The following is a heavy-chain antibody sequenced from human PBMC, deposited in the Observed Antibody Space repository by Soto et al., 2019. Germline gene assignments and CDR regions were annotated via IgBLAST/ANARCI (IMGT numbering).Heavy chain of an antibody. V-gene: IGHV4-59*01. J-gene: IGHJ4*02. CDR2: VYYTEST. Sequence: PSQTLSLTCSVSGGSISGSYWSWILQSTGKGLAWLGYVYYTESTSDSPSLRSRVSISVDTSKNELSLRLSSVTAADTAVYFCARSVAVPGAHIDYWGQGTQVTVSS. CDR1: GGSISGSY. CDR3: ARSVAVPGAHIDY. D-gene: IGHD6-19*01.